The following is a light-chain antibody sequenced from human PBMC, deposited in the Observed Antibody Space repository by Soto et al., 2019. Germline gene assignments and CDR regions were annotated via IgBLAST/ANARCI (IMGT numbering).Light chain of an antibody. J-gene: IGLJ2*01. CDR3: PYGGTVLRV. CDR1: SGNSSYA. Sequence: QLVLTQSPSVSASLGASVKLTCTLSSGNSSYAIAWHQQQPEQGPRHLMKLNGDGSHRKGGGLPGRFSGSSSAAERSLTTSLLQEEDDGDYYWPYGGTVLRVFGGGTKLTVL. V-gene: IGLV4-69*01. CDR2: LNGDGSH.